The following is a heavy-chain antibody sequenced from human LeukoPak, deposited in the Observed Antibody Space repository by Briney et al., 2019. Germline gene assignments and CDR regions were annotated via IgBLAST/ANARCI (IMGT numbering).Heavy chain of an antibody. CDR3: ARGDRKVVVAATSFDY. CDR2: INHSGGT. D-gene: IGHD2-15*01. Sequence: PSETLSLTCAVYGGSFSGYYWSWIRQPPGKGLEWIGEINHSGGTNYNPSLKSRVTISVDTSKNQFSLKLSSVTAADTAVYYCARGDRKVVVAATSFDYWGQGTLVTVSS. J-gene: IGHJ4*02. CDR1: GGSFSGYY. V-gene: IGHV4-34*01.